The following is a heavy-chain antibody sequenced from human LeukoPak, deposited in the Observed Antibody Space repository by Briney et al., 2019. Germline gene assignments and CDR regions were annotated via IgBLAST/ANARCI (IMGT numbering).Heavy chain of an antibody. D-gene: IGHD4-17*01. J-gene: IGHJ4*02. V-gene: IGHV1-46*01. Sequence: ASVKVSCKTSGYMFTVYYLHWVRQAPGQGLEWMGMISPTGGTTRFSQKYQGRITMTRDMSTSTVYMDLSSLRAEDTAVYYCARVSPNTVTTLQYFDYWGQGTLVTVSS. CDR1: GYMFTVYY. CDR3: ARVSPNTVTTLQYFDY. CDR2: ISPTGGTT.